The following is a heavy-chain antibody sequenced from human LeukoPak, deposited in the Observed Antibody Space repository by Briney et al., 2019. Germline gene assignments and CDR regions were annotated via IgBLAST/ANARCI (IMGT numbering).Heavy chain of an antibody. V-gene: IGHV3-23*01. CDR1: GFTFSSYA. J-gene: IGHJ3*02. CDR3: ARVLHYYYDSSGYNPWVIRPFDI. D-gene: IGHD3-22*01. CDR2: ISGSGGSP. Sequence: GGSLRLSCPASGFTFSSYAMSWVRQAPGKGLDWFPAISGSGGSPYYADSVKGRFTISRDNSKNTLYLQMNSLRAEDTAVYYCARVLHYYYDSSGYNPWVIRPFDIWGQGTMVTVSS.